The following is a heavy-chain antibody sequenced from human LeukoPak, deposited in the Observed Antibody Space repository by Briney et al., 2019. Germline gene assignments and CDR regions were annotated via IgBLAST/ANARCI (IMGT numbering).Heavy chain of an antibody. J-gene: IGHJ4*02. CDR2: ISAYNGNT. CDR1: GYTFTSNY. Sequence: ASVKVSCKASGYTFTSNYIHWVRQAPRQGLEWMGWISAYNGNTNYAQKLQGRVTMTTDTSTGTAYMELRSLRSDDMAVYYCARDPSYGDFDYWGQGTLVTVSS. CDR3: ARDPSYGDFDY. D-gene: IGHD4-17*01. V-gene: IGHV1-18*03.